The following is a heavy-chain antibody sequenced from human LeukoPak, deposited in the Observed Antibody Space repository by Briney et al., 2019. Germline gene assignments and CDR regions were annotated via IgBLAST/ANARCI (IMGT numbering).Heavy chain of an antibody. D-gene: IGHD1-7*01. V-gene: IGHV4-39*01. CDR2: IYYSGNT. CDR1: GGSISSSSYY. CDR3: ARLASENWNSGSFDY. J-gene: IGHJ4*02. Sequence: SETLPLTCTVSGGSISSSSYYWGWIRQPPGKGLEWIGSIYYSGNTYYNPSLKSRVTISVDTSKNQFSLKLSSVTAADTAVYHCARLASENWNSGSFDYWGQGTLVTVSS.